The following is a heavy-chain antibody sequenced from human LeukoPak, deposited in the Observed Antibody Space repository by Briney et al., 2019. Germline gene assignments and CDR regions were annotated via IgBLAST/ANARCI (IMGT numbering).Heavy chain of an antibody. CDR1: GFTFSSYA. CDR3: ARAGIQLWDPFDY. D-gene: IGHD5-18*01. CDR2: ISYDGSNR. Sequence: PGRSLRLSCAASGFTFSSYAMHWVRQAPGKGLEWVAVISYDGSNRYYADSVKGRFTISRENAKNSLYLQMNSLRAGDTAVYYCARAGIQLWDPFDYWGQGTLVTVSS. J-gene: IGHJ4*02. V-gene: IGHV3-30*14.